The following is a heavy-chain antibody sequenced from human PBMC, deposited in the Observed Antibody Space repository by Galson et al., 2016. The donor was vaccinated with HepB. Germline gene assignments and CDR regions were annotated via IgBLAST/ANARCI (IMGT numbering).Heavy chain of an antibody. CDR2: IGTAGDT. D-gene: IGHD4-17*01. Sequence: SLRLSCAASGFTFSSYDMHWVRQATGKGLEWVSAIGTAGDTYYPGSVKGRFTISRENAENSLDLQMNSLRPGDTAVYYCARGKSLWTTPWNYGLDVWGKGTTVTVSS. V-gene: IGHV3-13*01. J-gene: IGHJ6*04. CDR1: GFTFSSYD. CDR3: ARGKSLWTTPWNYGLDV.